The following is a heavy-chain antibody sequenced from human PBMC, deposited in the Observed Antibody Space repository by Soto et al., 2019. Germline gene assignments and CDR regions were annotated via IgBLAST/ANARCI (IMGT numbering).Heavy chain of an antibody. V-gene: IGHV1-69*02. D-gene: IGHD3-10*01. J-gene: IGHJ6*03. CDR3: ARGEWFGELGFFGKDYYYYMDV. Sequence: ASVKVSCTASGGSFSSCTISWVRQAPGQGLEWMGRIIPILGIANYAQKFQGRVTITADKSTSTAYMELSSLRSEDTAVYYCARGEWFGELGFFGKDYYYYMDVWGKGTTVTVSS. CDR1: GGSFSSCT. CDR2: IIPILGIA.